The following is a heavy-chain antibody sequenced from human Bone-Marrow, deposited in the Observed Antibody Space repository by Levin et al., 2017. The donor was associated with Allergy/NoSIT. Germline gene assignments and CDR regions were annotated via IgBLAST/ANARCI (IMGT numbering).Heavy chain of an antibody. CDR3: ARGDTWIQLWLPQFDY. V-gene: IGHV3-74*01. Sequence: GGSLRLSCAASGFTFSSYWMHWVRQAPGKGLVWVSRINSDGSSTSYADSVKGRFTISRDNAKNTLYLQMNSLRAEDTAVYYCARGDTWIQLWLPQFDYWGQGTLVTVSS. J-gene: IGHJ4*02. CDR2: INSDGSST. D-gene: IGHD5-18*01. CDR1: GFTFSSYW.